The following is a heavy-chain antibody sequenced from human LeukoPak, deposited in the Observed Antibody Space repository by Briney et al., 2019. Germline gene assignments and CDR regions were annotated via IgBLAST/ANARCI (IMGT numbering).Heavy chain of an antibody. Sequence: SVKVSCKASGGTFSSYAISWVRQAPGQGLEWMGGIIPIFGTANYAQKFQGRVTITADESTSTAYMELSSLRSEDTAVYYCAGDRREYSSSPPDAFDIWGQGTMVTVSS. V-gene: IGHV1-69*13. D-gene: IGHD6-6*01. CDR1: GGTFSSYA. CDR2: IIPIFGTA. CDR3: AGDRREYSSSPPDAFDI. J-gene: IGHJ3*02.